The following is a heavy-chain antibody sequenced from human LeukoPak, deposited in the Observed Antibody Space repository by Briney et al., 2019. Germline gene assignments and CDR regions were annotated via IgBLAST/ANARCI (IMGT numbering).Heavy chain of an antibody. Sequence: PGGSLRLSCAASGFTVSSNYMNWVRQAPGKGLEWVSIIYSGGSTFYADSVKGRFTISRDNSKNTLHLQMNSLRAEDTAVYYCARSNDAFDIWGQGTMVTASS. D-gene: IGHD5/OR15-5a*01. CDR2: IYSGGST. J-gene: IGHJ3*02. CDR3: ARSNDAFDI. V-gene: IGHV3-53*01. CDR1: GFTVSSNY.